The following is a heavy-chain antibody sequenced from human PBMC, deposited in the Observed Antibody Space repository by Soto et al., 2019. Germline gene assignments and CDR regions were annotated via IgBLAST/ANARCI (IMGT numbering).Heavy chain of an antibody. Sequence: EVQLAESGGGLVQPGGSLRLSCAASGFSFSLFWMSWVRQTPGKGLEWVANINEDGSEKFFADSVKGRFTISRDNAKNSLSLQMNSLTAADTAVYYCARTGWPQSSSYFDYWGQGTLVTVSS. D-gene: IGHD6-6*01. CDR2: INEDGSEK. V-gene: IGHV3-7*03. J-gene: IGHJ4*02. CDR3: ARTGWPQSSSYFDY. CDR1: GFSFSLFW.